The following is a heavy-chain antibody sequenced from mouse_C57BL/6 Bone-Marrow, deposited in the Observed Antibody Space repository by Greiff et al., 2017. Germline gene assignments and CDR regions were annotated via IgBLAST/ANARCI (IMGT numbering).Heavy chain of an antibody. J-gene: IGHJ2*01. CDR2: INPNNGGT. D-gene: IGHD1-1*01. V-gene: IGHV1-26*01. CDR3: ARRGSSW. Sequence: EVMLQQSGPELVKPGASVKISCKASGYTFTDYYMNWVKQSHGKSLEWIGDINPNNGGTSYNQKFKGKATLTVDKSSSTAYMELRSLTSEDSAVYYCARRGSSWWGQGTTLTVSS. CDR1: GYTFTDYY.